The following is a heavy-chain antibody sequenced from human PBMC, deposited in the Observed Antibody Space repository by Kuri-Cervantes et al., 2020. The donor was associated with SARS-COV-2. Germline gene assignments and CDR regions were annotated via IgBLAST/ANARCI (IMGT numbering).Heavy chain of an antibody. CDR3: AKDLSRAAALTGAQVL. CDR1: GGSFSSYY. CDR2: ISGSGGST. Sequence: GGSLRLSCAVYGGSFSSYYWGWIRQPPGKGLEWVSAISGSGGSTYYADSVKGRFTISRDNSKNTLYLQMNSLRAEDTAVYYCAKDLSRAAALTGAQVLWGQGTLVTVSS. J-gene: IGHJ4*02. D-gene: IGHD6-13*01. V-gene: IGHV3-23*01.